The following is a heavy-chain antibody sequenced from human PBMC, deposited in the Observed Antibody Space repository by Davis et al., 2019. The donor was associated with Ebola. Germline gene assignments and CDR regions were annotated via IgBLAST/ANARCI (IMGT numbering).Heavy chain of an antibody. D-gene: IGHD1-26*01. CDR2: IYNRGTT. CDR1: SGSVNSYVYS. V-gene: IGHV4-61*08. CDR3: AALFSGSYLAYVDV. J-gene: IGHJ6*03. Sequence: MPSETLSLTCTVASGSVNSYVYSWNWIRQSPEKGLEGIGCIYNRGTTNYNPSRNSRVTISKDTSRNQFSLELRSVTAADTAVYYCAALFSGSYLAYVDVWGKGTTVTVS.